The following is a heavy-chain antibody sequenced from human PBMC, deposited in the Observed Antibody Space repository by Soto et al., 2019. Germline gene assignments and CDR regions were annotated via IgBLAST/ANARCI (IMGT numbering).Heavy chain of an antibody. CDR1: GGTFSNSG. Sequence: SVKVSCKASGGTFSNSGISWVRQAHGQGLERMGGIIPIFDTTNYAANFQGRVSIMADTSVDTAYMQLNSLRSEDTADYYCATQITTTGGLLRNDYYGMDVWGQGATVTVS. D-gene: IGHD2-8*02. CDR2: IIPIFDTT. CDR3: ATQITTTGGLLRNDYYGMDV. V-gene: IGHV1-69*06. J-gene: IGHJ6*02.